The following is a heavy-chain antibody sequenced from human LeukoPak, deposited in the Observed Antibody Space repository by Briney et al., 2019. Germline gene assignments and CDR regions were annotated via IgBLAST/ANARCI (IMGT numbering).Heavy chain of an antibody. Sequence: PSQTLSLTCAVSGGSISSGGYSWSWIRQPPGKGLEWIGYIYHSGSTYYNPSLKSRVTISVDRSKSQFSLKLSSVTAADTAVYYCARGGRYYDILTGSFGFDPWGQGTLVTVSS. D-gene: IGHD3-9*01. V-gene: IGHV4-30-2*01. CDR1: GGSISSGGYS. CDR2: IYHSGST. J-gene: IGHJ5*02. CDR3: ARGGRYYDILTGSFGFDP.